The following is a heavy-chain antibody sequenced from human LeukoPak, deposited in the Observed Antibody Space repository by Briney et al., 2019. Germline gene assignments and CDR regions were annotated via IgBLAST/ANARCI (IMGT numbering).Heavy chain of an antibody. D-gene: IGHD4-17*01. CDR2: IYYSGRT. V-gene: IGHV4-61*01. CDR1: GGSVSSGSYY. Sequence: PSDTLSLPCTVSGGSVSSGSYYWRWIWQPPGKGLEWIGYIYYSGRTNYNPYLKSRVTISVDMSKNQFSLKLSSVTAGDTAVYYCARVPTTVTTSFDYWGQGTLVTVSS. CDR3: ARVPTTVTTSFDY. J-gene: IGHJ4*02.